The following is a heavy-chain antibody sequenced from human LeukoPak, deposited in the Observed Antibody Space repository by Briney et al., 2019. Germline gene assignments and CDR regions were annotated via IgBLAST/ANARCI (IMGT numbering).Heavy chain of an antibody. CDR2: IYSGGST. D-gene: IGHD3-22*01. Sequence: GGSLRLSCAASGFTVSSNYMSWVRHAPGKGLEWVSVIYSGGSTYYADSVKGRFTISRDNSKNTLFLQMNSLRAEDTAVYYCATKVVTDAFDIWGQGTMVTVSS. CDR1: GFTVSSNY. CDR3: ATKVVTDAFDI. J-gene: IGHJ3*02. V-gene: IGHV3-53*01.